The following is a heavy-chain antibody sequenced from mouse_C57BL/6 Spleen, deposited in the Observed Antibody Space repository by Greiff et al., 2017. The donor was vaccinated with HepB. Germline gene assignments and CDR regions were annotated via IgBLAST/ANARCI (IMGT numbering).Heavy chain of an antibody. D-gene: IGHD1-1*01. V-gene: IGHV1-50*01. CDR3: ARRIPTVGYYFDY. J-gene: IGHJ2*01. CDR1: GYTFTSYW. CDR2: IDPSDSYT. Sequence: QVQLKQPGAELVKPGASVKLSCKASGYTFTSYWMQWVKQRPGQGLEWIGEIDPSDSYTNYKQKFKGKATLTVDTSSSTAYLQLSSLTSEDSAVYYCARRIPTVGYYFDYWGQGTTLTVSS.